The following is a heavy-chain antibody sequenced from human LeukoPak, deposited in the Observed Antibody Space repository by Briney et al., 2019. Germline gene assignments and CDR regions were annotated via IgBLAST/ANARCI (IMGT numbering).Heavy chain of an antibody. CDR1: GCTFTSYA. CDR3: ARDLYYDSSGYSRKLIVNWFDP. V-gene: IGHV7-4-1*02. CDR2: INTNTGNP. J-gene: IGHJ5*02. D-gene: IGHD3-22*01. Sequence: ASVKVSCKASGCTFTSYAMNWVRQAPGQGLEWMGWINTNTGNPTYAQGFTGRFVFSLDTSVSTAYLQISSLKAEDTAVYYCARDLYYDSSGYSRKLIVNWFDPWGQGTLVTVSS.